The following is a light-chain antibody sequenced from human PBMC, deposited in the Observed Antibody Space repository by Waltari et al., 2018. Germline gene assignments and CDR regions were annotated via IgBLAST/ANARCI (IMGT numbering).Light chain of an antibody. Sequence: QSALTQPPSASGSPGQSVTISCTGTSSDIGGYNYVSWFKQHPDKAPKLIIYGVSKRPSWLPDRFSGSKSVNPASLTVSGLQAEDEADYYCSSYAGIKTLIFGGGTKLTVL. J-gene: IGLJ2*01. V-gene: IGLV2-8*01. CDR3: SSYAGIKTLI. CDR2: GVS. CDR1: SSDIGGYNY.